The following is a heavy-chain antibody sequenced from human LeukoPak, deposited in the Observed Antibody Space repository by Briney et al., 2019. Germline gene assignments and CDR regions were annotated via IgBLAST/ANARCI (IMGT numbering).Heavy chain of an antibody. V-gene: IGHV4-39*07. Sequence: SETLSLTCTVSGGSISSSSYYWGWIRQPPGKGLEWIGSIHYSGSTYYNPSLKSRVTISVETSKNQFSLKLRSVTAADTAVYYCARVSSSWYEDYWGQGTLVTVSS. J-gene: IGHJ4*02. CDR3: ARVSSSWYEDY. CDR1: GGSISSSSYY. CDR2: IHYSGST. D-gene: IGHD6-13*01.